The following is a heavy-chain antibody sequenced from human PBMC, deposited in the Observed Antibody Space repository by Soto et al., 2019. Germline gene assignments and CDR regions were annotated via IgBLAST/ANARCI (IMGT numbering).Heavy chain of an antibody. Sequence: RGSLRLSCAASGFTFSSYGMHWVRQAPGKGLEWVAVISYDGSNKYYADSVKGRFTISRDNSKNTLYLQMNSLRAEDTAVYYCAKDSRYDILTGPIGDFDYWGQGTLVTVSS. D-gene: IGHD3-9*01. CDR3: AKDSRYDILTGPIGDFDY. CDR2: ISYDGSNK. CDR1: GFTFSSYG. J-gene: IGHJ4*02. V-gene: IGHV3-30*18.